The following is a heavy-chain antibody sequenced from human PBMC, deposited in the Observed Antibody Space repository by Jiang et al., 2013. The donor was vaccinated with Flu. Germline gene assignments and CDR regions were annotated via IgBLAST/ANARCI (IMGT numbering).Heavy chain of an antibody. CDR2: IDWDDDK. Sequence: TFSGFSLSTSGMCVSWVRQPPGKALEWLARIDWDDDKYCSTSLKTRLTISKATSKNQVVLTMTNMDPVDTATYYCARIRGITIFGVVIMGWIDWGQGTLVTVSS. D-gene: IGHD3-3*01. V-gene: IGHV2-70*11. CDR1: GFSLSTSGMC. J-gene: IGHJ4*02. CDR3: ARIRGITIFGVVIMGWID.